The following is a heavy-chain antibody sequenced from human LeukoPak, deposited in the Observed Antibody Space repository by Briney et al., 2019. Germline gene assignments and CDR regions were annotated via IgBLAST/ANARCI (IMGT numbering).Heavy chain of an antibody. CDR3: AKGLFRGYYYYYMDV. V-gene: IGHV3-71*01. Sequence: PGGTLRLSCAASGFTFSSYGMSWVRQAPGKGLEWVGFIRSKAYGGTTEYAASVKGRFTISRDDSKSIAYLQMNSLRAEDTAVYYCAKGLFRGYYYYYMDVWGKGTTVTVSS. CDR1: GFTFSSYG. CDR2: IRSKAYGGTT. J-gene: IGHJ6*03. D-gene: IGHD3-10*01.